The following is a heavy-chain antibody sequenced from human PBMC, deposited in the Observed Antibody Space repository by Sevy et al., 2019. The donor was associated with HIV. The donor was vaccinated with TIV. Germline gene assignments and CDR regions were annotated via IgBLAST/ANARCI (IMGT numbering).Heavy chain of an antibody. J-gene: IGHJ3*02. CDR2: INYIGTT. V-gene: IGHV4-34*01. CDR3: ARDPYDCGGDCYVSGVFDI. Sequence: SETLSLTCAVYDGSLSGYYWSWIRQSPGKGLEWIGQINYIGTTNSTPSLSSRLTISVDTSKNQFSLRLRTVTAADTAIYYCARDPYDCGGDCYVSGVFDIWGQGTLVTVSS. D-gene: IGHD2-21*01. CDR1: DGSLSGYY.